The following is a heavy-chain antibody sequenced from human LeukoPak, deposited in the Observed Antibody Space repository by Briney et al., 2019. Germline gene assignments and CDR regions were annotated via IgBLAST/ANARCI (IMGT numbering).Heavy chain of an antibody. Sequence: GGSLRLSCTASGFTFGSYSMNWVRQSPGRGLEWISSVSGNGTSIKFANSLKGRFSVSRDNAKSSVYLHLSSLRAEDSGMYYCSKPQSSRPGDFDYWGQGILVTVTS. CDR2: VSGNGTSI. CDR1: GFTFGSYS. D-gene: IGHD1-14*01. V-gene: IGHV3-21*01. CDR3: SKPQSSRPGDFDY. J-gene: IGHJ4*02.